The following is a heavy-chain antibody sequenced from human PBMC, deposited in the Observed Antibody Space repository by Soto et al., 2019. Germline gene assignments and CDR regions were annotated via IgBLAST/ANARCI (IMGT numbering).Heavy chain of an antibody. CDR1: GFTFSSYS. Sequence: PGGSLRLSXAASGFTFSSYSMNWVRQAPGKGLEWVSYISSSSSTIYYADSVKGRFTISRDNAKNSLYLQMNSLRDEDTAVYYCARDELSSRHDFWSGYRPYYYYGMDVWGQGTTVTVSS. D-gene: IGHD3-3*01. CDR3: ARDELSSRHDFWSGYRPYYYYGMDV. J-gene: IGHJ6*02. V-gene: IGHV3-48*02. CDR2: ISSSSSTI.